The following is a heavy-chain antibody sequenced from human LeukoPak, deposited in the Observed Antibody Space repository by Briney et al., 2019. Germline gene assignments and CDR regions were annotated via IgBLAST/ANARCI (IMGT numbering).Heavy chain of an antibody. CDR1: GFTFSSYA. CDR3: ASSPPTGITVSYFDY. Sequence: GGSLRLSCAASGFTFSSYAMTWVRQAPGKGLEWVSALSDSGASKYYADPVKGRFTISRDNSKNTLYLQMNSLRADDTAVYYCASSPPTGITVSYFDYWGQGTLVTVSS. J-gene: IGHJ4*02. V-gene: IGHV3-23*01. CDR2: LSDSGASK. D-gene: IGHD4-17*01.